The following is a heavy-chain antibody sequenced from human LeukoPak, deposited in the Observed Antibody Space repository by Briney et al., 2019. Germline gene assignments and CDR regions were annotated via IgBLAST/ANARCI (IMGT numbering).Heavy chain of an antibody. V-gene: IGHV3-53*01. CDR3: ARVIAAAGIDYFDY. Sequence: GGSLRLSCAASGFTVSSNYMSWVRQAPGKGLEWVSVLYASGSANYADSVKGRFTISRDNSKNTLYLQMNSLRAEDTAVYYCARVIAAAGIDYFDYWGQGTLVTVSS. CDR1: GFTVSSNY. J-gene: IGHJ4*02. D-gene: IGHD6-13*01. CDR2: LYASGSA.